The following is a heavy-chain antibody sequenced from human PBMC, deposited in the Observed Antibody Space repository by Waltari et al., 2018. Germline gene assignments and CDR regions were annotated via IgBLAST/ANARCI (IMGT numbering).Heavy chain of an antibody. J-gene: IGHJ4*01. CDR1: GFDFSSCS. D-gene: IGHD3-22*01. Sequence: EVQLVESGGDLVQPGGSLRLPCAGSGFDFSSCSMSWVRQAPGKGLEGVANINADGSEKYYADSVKGRFTISRDNAKQSLFLQVNSLSAEDTALYYCTRDFAHDYESSDYGPPFCDHWGQGTLVTVSS. CDR3: TRDFAHDYESSDYGPPFCDH. CDR2: INADGSEK. V-gene: IGHV3-7*04.